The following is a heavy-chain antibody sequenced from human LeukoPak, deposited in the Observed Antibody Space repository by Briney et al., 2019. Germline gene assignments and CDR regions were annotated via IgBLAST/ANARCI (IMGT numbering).Heavy chain of an antibody. CDR1: GFTFSSYA. CDR3: AKRDTSC. Sequence: GGSLRLTCAASGFTFSSYAMSWVRQAPGKGLEWVSAISDSGGSTYYAYSVKGRFIISRDNSNNTLYLQMNSPSAEHAATYYCAKRDTSCWGQGTLVTVSS. D-gene: IGHD5-24*01. V-gene: IGHV3-23*01. J-gene: IGHJ4*02. CDR2: ISDSGGST.